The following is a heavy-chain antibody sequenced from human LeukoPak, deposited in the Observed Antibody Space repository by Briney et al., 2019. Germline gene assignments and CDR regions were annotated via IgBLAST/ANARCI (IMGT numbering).Heavy chain of an antibody. V-gene: IGHV4-61*10. CDR2: IYYSGST. Sequence: SETLSLTCTVSGGSISSGSYYWSWIRQPAGKGLEWIGYIYYSGSTNYNPSLKSRVTISVDTSKNQFSLKLSSVTAADTAVYYCARGGSNQSWNYWGQGTLVTVSS. D-gene: IGHD4-11*01. J-gene: IGHJ4*02. CDR3: ARGGSNQSWNY. CDR1: GGSISSGSYY.